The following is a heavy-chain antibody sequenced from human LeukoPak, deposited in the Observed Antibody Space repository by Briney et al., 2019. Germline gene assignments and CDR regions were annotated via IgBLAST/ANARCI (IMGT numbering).Heavy chain of an antibody. CDR2: VSLAGRT. Sequence: KASETLPLTCGVSGGSITTTNYWSWVRQPPGGGLEWIGEVSLAGRTRYNPSLKNRVNISIDESKNHLYLNLASVTAADTAVYYCSRESGPFCPFGHWGQGTLVAVT. D-gene: IGHD1-26*01. V-gene: IGHV4-4*02. CDR3: SRESGPFCPFGH. J-gene: IGHJ4*02. CDR1: GGSITTTNY.